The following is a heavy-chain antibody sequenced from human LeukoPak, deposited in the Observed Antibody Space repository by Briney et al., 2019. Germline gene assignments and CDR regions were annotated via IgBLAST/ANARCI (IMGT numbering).Heavy chain of an antibody. CDR2: ISGSGGST. V-gene: IGHV3-23*01. D-gene: IGHD3-3*01. CDR1: GFTFSSYA. Sequence: SGGSLRLSCAASGFTFSSYAMSWVRQAPGKGLEWVSAISGSGGSTYYADSVKGRFTISRDNSKNTLYLQMNSLRAEDTAVYYCAKLVWFLEWLSVTYYFDYWGQGTLVGVSS. CDR3: AKLVWFLEWLSVTYYFDY. J-gene: IGHJ4*02.